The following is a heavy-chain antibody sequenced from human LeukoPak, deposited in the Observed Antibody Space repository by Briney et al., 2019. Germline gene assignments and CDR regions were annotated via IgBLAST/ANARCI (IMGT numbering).Heavy chain of an antibody. CDR2: IYYSGST. D-gene: IGHD4-23*01. CDR3: ARLSPPTTVVQ. Sequence: SETLSLTCAVYGGSFSGYYWSWIRQHPGKGLEWIGYIYYSGSTYYNPSLKSRVTISVDTSKNQFSLKLSSVTAADTAVYYCARLSPPTTVVQWGQGTLVTVSS. J-gene: IGHJ4*02. V-gene: IGHV4-31*11. CDR1: GGSFSGYY.